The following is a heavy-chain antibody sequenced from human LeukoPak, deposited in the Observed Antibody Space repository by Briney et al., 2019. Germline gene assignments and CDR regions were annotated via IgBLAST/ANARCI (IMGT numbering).Heavy chain of an antibody. V-gene: IGHV3-21*01. CDR1: GFSFRSYA. CDR3: ARDTQNNWNYKTPGVDY. D-gene: IGHD1-7*01. CDR2: ISSSSSYI. J-gene: IGHJ4*02. Sequence: GGSLRLSCAASGFSFRSYAMHWVRQAPGKGLEWVSSISSSSSYIYYADSVKGRFTISRDNAKNSLYLQMNSLRAEDTAVYYCARDTQNNWNYKTPGVDYWGQGTLVTVSS.